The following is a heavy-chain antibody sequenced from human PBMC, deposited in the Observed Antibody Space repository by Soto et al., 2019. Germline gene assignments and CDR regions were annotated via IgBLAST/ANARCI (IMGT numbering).Heavy chain of an antibody. CDR2: IHPNSGGT. J-gene: IGHJ4*02. CDR1: GYTFTGYY. CDR3: ARLKDDFYFHH. Sequence: QVQLVQSGAEVKKPGASVKVSCKASGYTFTGYYLHWVRQAPGQTLEWMGRIHPNSGGTNYAQRFQGRVTMTRDTSISTVYMELSRLTSDDMAVYFCARLKDDFYFHHWGQGSLVTVSS. V-gene: IGHV1-2*06. D-gene: IGHD1-1*01.